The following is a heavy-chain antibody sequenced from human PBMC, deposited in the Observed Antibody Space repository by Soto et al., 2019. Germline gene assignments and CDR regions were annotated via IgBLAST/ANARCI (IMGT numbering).Heavy chain of an antibody. CDR3: AKSFIFVDPGYMDV. J-gene: IGHJ6*03. V-gene: IGHV1-69*02. CDR2: IIPIQGKA. D-gene: IGHD3-3*02. CDR1: GGSFTSYS. Sequence: QVQLVQSGAELKKPGSSVKVSCEASGGSFTSYSFTWVRQAPGQGLEWMGRIIPIQGKANYALKFQDRVRITADRCTRTVYMEQTSLRPADTAVYFCAKSFIFVDPGYMDVWGNGTTVTVSS.